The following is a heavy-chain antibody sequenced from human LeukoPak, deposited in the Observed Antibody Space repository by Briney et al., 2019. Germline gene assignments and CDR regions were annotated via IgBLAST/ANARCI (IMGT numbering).Heavy chain of an antibody. V-gene: IGHV1-2*02. CDR3: ARYFYDSSGSSSDAFDI. J-gene: IGHJ3*02. CDR1: GYTFTGYY. CDR2: INPNSGGT. Sequence: GASVNVSCKTSGYTFTGYYMHWVRQAPGQGLEWMGWINPNSGGTNYAQRFQGRVTMTRDTSMSTAYMELSRRRSDDSAVYYCARYFYDSSGSSSDAFDIWGQGTMVTVSS. D-gene: IGHD3-22*01.